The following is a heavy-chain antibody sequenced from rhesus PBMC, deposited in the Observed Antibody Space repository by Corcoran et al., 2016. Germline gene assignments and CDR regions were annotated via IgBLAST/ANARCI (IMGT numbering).Heavy chain of an antibody. CDR3: ARGVQS. CDR2: IYGSSGSN. Sequence: QVQLQESGPGLVKPSETLSLTCAVSGGSISGYYYWSWIRQPPGKGLEWSGSIYGSSGSNYLNPSPKSRVTLSVDTSKNQFSQKLSAVTAADTAMDYSARGVQSWGQGVLVTVAS. V-gene: IGHV4S14*01. D-gene: IGHD5-24*01. J-gene: IGHJ4*01. CDR1: GGSISGYYY.